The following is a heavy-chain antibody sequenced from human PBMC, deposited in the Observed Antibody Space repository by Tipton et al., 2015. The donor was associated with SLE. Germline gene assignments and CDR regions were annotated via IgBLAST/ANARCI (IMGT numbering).Heavy chain of an antibody. V-gene: IGHV3-30*19. Sequence: SLRLSCAASGFRFSDYVMHWVRQSPGKGLEWLALIWFDGSDEFYADSVRGRFTISKDNSRNTLYLEMNSLRAEDTALYYCARDSRWLPDYWGQGTLVTVSS. D-gene: IGHD5-12*01. J-gene: IGHJ4*02. CDR1: GFRFSDYV. CDR3: ARDSRWLPDY. CDR2: IWFDGSDE.